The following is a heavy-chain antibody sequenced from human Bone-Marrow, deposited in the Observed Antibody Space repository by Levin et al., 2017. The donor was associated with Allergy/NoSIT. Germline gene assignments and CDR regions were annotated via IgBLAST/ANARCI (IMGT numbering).Heavy chain of an antibody. J-gene: IGHJ4*02. Sequence: GGSLRLSCAASGFSFSSHPMHWVRQAPGKGLEWVAVISYDGSIEYYADSVKGRFTVSRDNSENTLYLQMNSLRTEDTAVYYCAREWRDNSGWFHKGDHWGQGTLVTVSS. V-gene: IGHV3-30-3*01. CDR1: GFSFSSHP. CDR3: AREWRDNSGWFHKGDH. D-gene: IGHD6-19*01. CDR2: ISYDGSIE.